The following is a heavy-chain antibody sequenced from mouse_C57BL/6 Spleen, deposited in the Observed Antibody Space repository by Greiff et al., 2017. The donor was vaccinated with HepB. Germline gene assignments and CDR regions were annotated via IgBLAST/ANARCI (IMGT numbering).Heavy chain of an antibody. CDR1: GYSFTGYY. CDR3: ARETGGPY. J-gene: IGHJ2*01. CDR2: INPSTGGT. Sequence: EVQLQESGPELVKPGASVKISCKASGYSFTGYYMNWVKQSPEKSLEWIGEINPSTGGTTYNQKFKAKATLTVDKSSSTAYMQLKSLTSEDSAVYYCARETGGPYWGQGTTLTVSS. V-gene: IGHV1-42*01. D-gene: IGHD4-1*01.